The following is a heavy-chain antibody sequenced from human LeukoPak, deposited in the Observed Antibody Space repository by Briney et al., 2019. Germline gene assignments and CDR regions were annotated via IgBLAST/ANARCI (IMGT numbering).Heavy chain of an antibody. J-gene: IGHJ4*02. Sequence: PSETLSLNCSVSGGSISSYWWSWIRQPAGKGLEFIGRIYTTGRTNYNPSLKSRVSMSVDTSKNKFSLELRSVTAADTAVYFCARAGHTISSYRFDYWGQGVLVTVSS. CDR3: ARAGHTISSYRFDY. CDR1: GGSISSYW. CDR2: IYTTGRT. V-gene: IGHV4-4*07. D-gene: IGHD2-2*01.